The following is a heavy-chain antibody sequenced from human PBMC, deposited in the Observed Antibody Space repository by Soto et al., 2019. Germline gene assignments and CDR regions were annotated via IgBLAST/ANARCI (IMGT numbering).Heavy chain of an antibody. V-gene: IGHV3-33*01. Sequence: GGSLRLSCAASGFTFSSYGMHWVRQAPGKGLEWVAVIWYDGSNKYYADSVKGRFTISRDNSKNTLYLQMNSLRAEDTAVYYCARDQVRRFGELLFGDYYYGMDVWGQGTTVTVSS. CDR3: ARDQVRRFGELLFGDYYYGMDV. CDR1: GFTFSSYG. J-gene: IGHJ6*02. CDR2: IWYDGSNK. D-gene: IGHD3-10*01.